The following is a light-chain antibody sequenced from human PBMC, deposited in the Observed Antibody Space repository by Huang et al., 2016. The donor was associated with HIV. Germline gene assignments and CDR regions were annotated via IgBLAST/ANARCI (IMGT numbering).Light chain of an antibody. CDR2: DAA. CDR1: KNVAND. Sequence: EIVMTQSPGILSVSPGERATLSCMASKNVANDLAWYQRKPGQPPRLLMSDAATRATGVPPRFRGSASGSEFTLTISGLQSEDFATYYCQHYYNWPPRYTFGQGTKVDFK. V-gene: IGKV3-15*01. CDR3: QHYYNWPPRYT. J-gene: IGKJ2*01.